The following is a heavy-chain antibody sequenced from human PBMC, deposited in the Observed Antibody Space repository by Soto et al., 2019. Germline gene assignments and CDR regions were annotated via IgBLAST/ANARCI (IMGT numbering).Heavy chain of an antibody. CDR1: GGSISSYY. D-gene: IGHD5-12*01. V-gene: IGHV4-59*01. CDR2: IYYSGST. Sequence: SETLSLTCTVSGGSISSYYWSWIRQPPGKGLEWIGYIYYSGSTNFNPSLKSRVTISVDTSKNQFSLKLSSVTAADTAVYYCARAYGGYADYWGQGALVTVSS. J-gene: IGHJ4*02. CDR3: ARAYGGYADY.